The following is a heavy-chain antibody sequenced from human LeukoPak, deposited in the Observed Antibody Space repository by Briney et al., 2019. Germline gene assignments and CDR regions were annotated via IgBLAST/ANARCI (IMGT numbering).Heavy chain of an antibody. CDR2: ISWNSGSI. CDR1: GFTFDDYA. V-gene: IGHV3-9*01. D-gene: IGHD6-13*01. Sequence: GGSLRLSCAASGFTFDDYAMHWVRQAQGKGLGWVSGISWNSGSIGYADSVKGRFTISRDNAKNSLYLQMNSLRAEDTALYYCAKVFSSSWGALDYWGQGTLVTVSS. J-gene: IGHJ4*02. CDR3: AKVFSSSWGALDY.